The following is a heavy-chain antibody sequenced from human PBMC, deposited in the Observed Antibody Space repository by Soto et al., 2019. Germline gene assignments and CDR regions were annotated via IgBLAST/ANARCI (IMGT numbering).Heavy chain of an antibody. D-gene: IGHD1-7*01. Sequence: QVQLQESGPGLVKPSGTLSLTCAVSSGSISTSHWWIWVRQPPGKVLEWIAEIYHSGSTNYNPSLKSRVTMSVDKSKNQFSLNLSSVTAADTAVYFCARQMTGTTAFDYWGQGTLVTVSS. V-gene: IGHV4-4*02. CDR3: ARQMTGTTAFDY. CDR1: SGSISTSHW. CDR2: IYHSGST. J-gene: IGHJ4*02.